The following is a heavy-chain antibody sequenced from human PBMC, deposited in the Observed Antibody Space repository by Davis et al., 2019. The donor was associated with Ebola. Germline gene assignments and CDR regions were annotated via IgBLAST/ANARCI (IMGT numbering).Heavy chain of an antibody. CDR2: ISGSGGST. V-gene: IGHV3-23*01. CDR3: ANAPTYYDFWSGTN. CDR1: GFTFSSYA. D-gene: IGHD3-3*01. Sequence: PGGSLRLSCAASGFTFSSYAMSWVRQAPGKGLEWVSVISGSGGSTYYADSVKGRFTISRDNSKNTLYLQMNSLRAEDTAVYYCANAPTYYDFWSGTNWGQGTLVTVSS. J-gene: IGHJ4*02.